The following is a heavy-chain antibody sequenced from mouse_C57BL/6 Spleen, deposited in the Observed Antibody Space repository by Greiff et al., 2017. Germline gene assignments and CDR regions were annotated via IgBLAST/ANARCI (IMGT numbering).Heavy chain of an antibody. CDR2: IDPEDGET. V-gene: IGHV14-2*01. Sequence: EVKLMESGAELVKPGASVKLSCTASGFNIKDYYMHWVKQRTEQGLEWIGRIDPEDGETTYAPKFQGKATRTADTSSNTAYLQLSSLTSEDTAVYCCASQRGYAMGYWGQGTSVTVSA. J-gene: IGHJ4*01. CDR1: GFNIKDYY. CDR3: ASQRGYAMGY.